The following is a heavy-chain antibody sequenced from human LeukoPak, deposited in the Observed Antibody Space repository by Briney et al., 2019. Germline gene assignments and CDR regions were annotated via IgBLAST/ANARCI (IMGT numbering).Heavy chain of an antibody. CDR3: AKDQDHYGSGSPFDY. Sequence: GGSLRLSCAVSGITLSNYGMSWVRQAPGKGLEWVAGISGSGGGTNYADSVKGRFTISRDNSKNTLYLQMNSLRAGDTAVYYCAKDQDHYGSGSPFDYWGQGTLVTVSS. V-gene: IGHV3-23*01. CDR2: ISGSGGGT. J-gene: IGHJ4*02. D-gene: IGHD3-10*01. CDR1: GITLSNYG.